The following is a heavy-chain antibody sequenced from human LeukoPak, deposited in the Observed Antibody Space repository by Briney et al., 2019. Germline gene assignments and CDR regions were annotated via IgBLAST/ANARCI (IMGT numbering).Heavy chain of an antibody. D-gene: IGHD4-17*01. V-gene: IGHV3-7*01. CDR3: ARDRAYGTFDY. CDR1: GFTFSNSW. CDR2: SNADGSEE. Sequence: PGGSLRLSRVDSGFTFSNSWMSWVRQAPGRGLEWVATSNADGSEEFYVESVKGRFTISRSNARNSLFLHMDSLRAEDTAVYYCARDRAYGTFDYWGQGTLVTVSS. J-gene: IGHJ4*02.